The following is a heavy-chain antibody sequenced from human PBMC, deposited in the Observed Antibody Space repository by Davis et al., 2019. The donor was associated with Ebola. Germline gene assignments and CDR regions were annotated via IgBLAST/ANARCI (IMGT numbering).Heavy chain of an antibody. Sequence: GESLKISCAASGFSVSDNSISWVRQAPGKGLDWVSLISGGGTTYYADSVKGRFTISRDNSKNTLFLHMDSLRADDTAVYYCAKWSPYGETAGALDIWGQGTMVTVSS. J-gene: IGHJ3*02. CDR3: AKWSPYGETAGALDI. CDR1: GFSVSDNS. V-gene: IGHV3-53*01. CDR2: ISGGGTT. D-gene: IGHD2-21*02.